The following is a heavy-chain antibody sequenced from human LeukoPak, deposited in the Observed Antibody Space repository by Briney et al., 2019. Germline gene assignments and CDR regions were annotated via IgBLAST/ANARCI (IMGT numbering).Heavy chain of an antibody. CDR1: GFTFSSYG. Sequence: PGGTLRLFCAASGFTFSSYGMHWVRQAPGKGLEGGVVISYDGSNKYYADSVKGRFTISGDNSKNTLYMQMNSLRAEDTAVYYCAKDPKYCSSTSCYEPYYYYGMDVWGQGTTVTVSS. CDR2: ISYDGSNK. V-gene: IGHV3-30*18. J-gene: IGHJ6*02. D-gene: IGHD2-2*01. CDR3: AKDPKYCSSTSCYEPYYYYGMDV.